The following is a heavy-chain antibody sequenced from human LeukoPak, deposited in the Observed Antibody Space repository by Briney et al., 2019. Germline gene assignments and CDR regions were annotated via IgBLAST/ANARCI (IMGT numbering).Heavy chain of an antibody. CDR3: ARDWVAAAGDY. V-gene: IGHV3-33*01. CDR1: GFTFSSYG. J-gene: IGHJ4*02. D-gene: IGHD6-13*01. Sequence: GGSLRLSCAASGFTFSSYGMHWVRQAPGKGLEWVAVIWYDGSNKYYADSVKGRFTISRDNSKNTLYLQMNSLRAEDTAVYYCARDWVAAAGDYWGQGTLVTVSS. CDR2: IWYDGSNK.